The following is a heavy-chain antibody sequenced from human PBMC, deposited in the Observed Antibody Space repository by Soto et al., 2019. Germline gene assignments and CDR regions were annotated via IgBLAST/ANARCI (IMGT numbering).Heavy chain of an antibody. J-gene: IGHJ6*02. CDR1: GLTFSNYW. CDR2: ISNDGTIT. CDR3: ASAVDYDFWSGTTHYGMDV. V-gene: IGHV3-74*01. D-gene: IGHD3-3*01. Sequence: GGSLRLSCGASGLTFSNYWMHWVRQAPGQGLVWVSRISNDGTITDYADSVKGRFTVSRDNAKNTQSLQMDSLRSEDTAVYFCASAVDYDFWSGTTHYGMDVWGQGTTVTVSS.